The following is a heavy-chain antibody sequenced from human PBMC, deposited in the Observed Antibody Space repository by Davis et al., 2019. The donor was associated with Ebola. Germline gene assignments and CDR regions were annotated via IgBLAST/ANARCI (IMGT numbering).Heavy chain of an antibody. D-gene: IGHD3-22*01. CDR1: GFTFRSYA. V-gene: IGHV3-23*01. Sequence: GESLKISCAASGFTFRSYAMSWVRQAPGKGLEWVSAISGSGGSTYYADSVKGRFTISRDNAKNSLYLQMNSLRAEDTAVYYCARWSVVIPFDYWGQGTLVTVSS. J-gene: IGHJ4*02. CDR2: ISGSGGST. CDR3: ARWSVVIPFDY.